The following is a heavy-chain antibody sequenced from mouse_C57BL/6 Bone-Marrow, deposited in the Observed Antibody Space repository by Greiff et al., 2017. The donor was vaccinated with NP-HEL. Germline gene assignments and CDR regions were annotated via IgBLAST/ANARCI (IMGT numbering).Heavy chain of an antibody. J-gene: IGHJ4*01. V-gene: IGHV1-55*01. CDR2: IYPGSGST. CDR1: GYTFTSYW. D-gene: IGHD3-2*02. Sequence: QVQLQQSGAELVKPGASVKMSCKASGYTFTSYWITWVKQRPGQGLEWIGDIYPGSGSTNYNEKFKSKATLTVDTSSSTAYMQLSSLTSEDSAVYYCARWGSSGYYAMDYWGQGTSVTVSS. CDR3: ARWGSSGYYAMDY.